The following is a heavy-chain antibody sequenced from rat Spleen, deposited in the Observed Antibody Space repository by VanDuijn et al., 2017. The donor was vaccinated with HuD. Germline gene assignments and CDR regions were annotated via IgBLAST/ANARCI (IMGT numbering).Heavy chain of an antibody. CDR1: GFSLTSNG. CDR2: ISSGGST. V-gene: IGHV2S8*01. Sequence: QVQLKESGPGLMQPSETLSLTCTVSGFSLTSNGVGWVRQPPGKGLEWIAAISSGGSTYYNSALKSRLNINRDTSKSQVFLKMNSLQTEDTAIYFCTRDPITTRDYFDYWGQGVMVTVSS. J-gene: IGHJ2*01. D-gene: IGHD1-1*01. CDR3: TRDPITTRDYFDY.